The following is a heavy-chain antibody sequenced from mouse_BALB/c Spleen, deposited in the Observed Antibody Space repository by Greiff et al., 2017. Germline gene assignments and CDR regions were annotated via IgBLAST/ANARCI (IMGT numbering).Heavy chain of an antibody. D-gene: IGHD1-2*01. J-gene: IGHJ4*01. Sequence: VQLKESGPGLVKPSQSLSLTCSVTGYSITSGYYWNWIRQFPGNKLEWMGYISYDGSNNYNPSLKNRISITRDTSKNQFFLKLNSVTTEDTATYYCAREEGHYYGYGYWGQGTSVTVSS. V-gene: IGHV3-6*02. CDR3: AREEGHYYGYGY. CDR2: ISYDGSN. CDR1: GYSITSGYY.